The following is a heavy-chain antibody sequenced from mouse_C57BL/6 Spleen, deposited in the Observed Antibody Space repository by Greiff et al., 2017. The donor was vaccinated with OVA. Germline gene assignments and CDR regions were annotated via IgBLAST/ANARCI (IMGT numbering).Heavy chain of an antibody. CDR2: IWSGGST. Sequence: QVHVKQSGPGLVQPSQRLSITCTVSGFSLTSYGVHWVRQPPGKGLEWLGVIWSGGSTDYNAAFISRLSISKDNSKSQVFFKMNSLQADDTAIYYCAKKGLGPYAMDYWGQGTSVTVSS. D-gene: IGHD3-3*01. V-gene: IGHV2-4*01. CDR1: GFSLTSYG. CDR3: AKKGLGPYAMDY. J-gene: IGHJ4*01.